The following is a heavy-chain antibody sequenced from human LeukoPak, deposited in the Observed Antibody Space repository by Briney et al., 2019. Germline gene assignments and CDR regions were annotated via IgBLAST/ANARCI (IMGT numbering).Heavy chain of an antibody. CDR1: GYTFTSYG. CDR3: AREYVDYGDLIKEGWLDP. V-gene: IGHV1-18*01. J-gene: IGHJ5*02. Sequence: ASVKVSCKASGYTFTSYGISWVRQAPGQGLEWMGWISAYNGNTNYAQKLQGRVTMTTDTSTSTAYMELRSLRSDDTAVYYCAREYVDYGDLIKEGWLDPWGQGTLVTVSS. CDR2: ISAYNGNT. D-gene: IGHD4-17*01.